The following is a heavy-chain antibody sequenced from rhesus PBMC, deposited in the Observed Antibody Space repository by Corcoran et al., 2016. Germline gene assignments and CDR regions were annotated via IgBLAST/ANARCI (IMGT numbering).Heavy chain of an antibody. CDR1: GYTFTDYS. D-gene: IGHD6-25*01. CDR3: ATMGQLAL. J-gene: IGHJ4*01. Sequence: EVQLVQSGAEVKKPGASVKISCKASGYTFTDYSLHWVRQAPGKGLEWMGRVNPEDGEARHALKFQDIVTITADTSTDTAYMELSSLRSEDTAVYYCATMGQLALWGQGVLVTVSP. CDR2: VNPEDGEA. V-gene: IGHV1-111*02.